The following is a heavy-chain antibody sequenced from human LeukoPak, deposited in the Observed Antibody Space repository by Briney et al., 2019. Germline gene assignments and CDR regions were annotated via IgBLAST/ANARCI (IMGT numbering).Heavy chain of an antibody. V-gene: IGHV1-2*02. Sequence: ASVKVSCKASGYMFNGYYLHWVRQAPGQGLEWMGWINPNSGGTNYARKFQGRVSMTRDTSISTAYMEMNILRYDDTAVYYCARDFMVRGVTTPDYWGREPWSPSPQ. D-gene: IGHD3-10*01. CDR3: ARDFMVRGVTTPDY. CDR2: INPNSGGT. CDR1: GYMFNGYY. J-gene: IGHJ4*02.